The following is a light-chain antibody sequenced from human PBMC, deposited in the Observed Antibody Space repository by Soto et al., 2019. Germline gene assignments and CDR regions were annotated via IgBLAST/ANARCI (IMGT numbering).Light chain of an antibody. Sequence: EIVLTQSPGTLSLSPGERATLSCRASQSVSSSYLAWYQQKPGQAPRLLIYGASSRATGTPDRFSGSGSGTDFTLNISRLEPEDFAVYYCQQYGSSPLTFGGGTKVDIK. V-gene: IGKV3-20*01. CDR2: GAS. CDR1: QSVSSSY. J-gene: IGKJ4*01. CDR3: QQYGSSPLT.